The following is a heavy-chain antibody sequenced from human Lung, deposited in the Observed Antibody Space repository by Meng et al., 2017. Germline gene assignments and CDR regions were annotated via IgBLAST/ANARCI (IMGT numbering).Heavy chain of an antibody. J-gene: IGHJ4*02. CDR3: ARGPTTMAHDFDY. CDR1: GGSYSDYY. V-gene: IGHV4-34*01. D-gene: IGHD4-11*01. Sequence: VRLRQGASGLLKPSGTLSLTCVVSGGSYSDYYWSWILQPPGKGLEWIGEINHSGRTNYNPSLESRATISVDTSQNNLSLKLSSVTAADSAVYYCARGPTTMAHDFDYWGQGTLVTVFS. CDR2: INHSGRT.